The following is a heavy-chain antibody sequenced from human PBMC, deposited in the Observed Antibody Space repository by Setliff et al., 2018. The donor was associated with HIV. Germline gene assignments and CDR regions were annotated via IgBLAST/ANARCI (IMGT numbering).Heavy chain of an antibody. CDR2: VYYSGST. CDR1: GGSISSYY. V-gene: IGHV4-59*01. J-gene: IGHJ3*02. CDR3: AREDYYDQKGAFDI. Sequence: SETLSLTCTVSGGSISSYYWSWIRQPPGKGLEWIGYVYYSGSTNYNPSLKSRLTISVDTSKNQFSLKLSSVTAADTAVYYCAREDYYDQKGAFDIWGKGTMVTVSS. D-gene: IGHD3-22*01.